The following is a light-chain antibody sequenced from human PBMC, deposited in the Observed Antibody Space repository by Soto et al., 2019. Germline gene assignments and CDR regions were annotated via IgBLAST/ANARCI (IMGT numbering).Light chain of an antibody. CDR1: QSVLYSANNLNY. CDR2: WAS. V-gene: IGKV4-1*01. Sequence: DIVMSQSPDSLAVSLGERATINCKSNQSVLYSANNLNYLAWYQQKPGQPPKELIYWASTRESGVPDRFSGSGSRTDFTLTISSLQAEEVAVYYCQQYFSTPLTFGGGTTV. J-gene: IGKJ4*01. CDR3: QQYFSTPLT.